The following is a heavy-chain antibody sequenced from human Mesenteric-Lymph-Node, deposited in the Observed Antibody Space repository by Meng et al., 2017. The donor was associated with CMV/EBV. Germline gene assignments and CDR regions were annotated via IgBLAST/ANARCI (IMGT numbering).Heavy chain of an antibody. Sequence: TCRRYAISWVRQAHGQGLEWMGEIIPIFGTANYAQKFQGRVTITMDESTSTAYMELSSLRSEDTAVYYCATSHISWNYYGLVREFDYWGQGTLVTVSS. J-gene: IGHJ4*02. V-gene: IGHV1-69*05. CDR1: TCRRYA. CDR2: IIPIFGTA. D-gene: IGHD1-7*01. CDR3: ATSHISWNYYGLVREFDY.